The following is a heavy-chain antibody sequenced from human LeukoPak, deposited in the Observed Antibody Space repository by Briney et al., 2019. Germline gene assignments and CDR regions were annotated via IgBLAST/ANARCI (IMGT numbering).Heavy chain of an antibody. J-gene: IGHJ5*02. CDR1: GGSISSSSYY. Sequence: SETLSLTCTVSGGSISSSSYYWGWIRQPPGKGLEWIGSIYYSGSTYYNPSLKSRVTISVDTSKNQFSLKLSSVTAADTAVYYCARVRSSSWYRAMTTEFDPWGQGTLVTVSS. V-gene: IGHV4-39*01. CDR3: ARVRSSSWYRAMTTEFDP. CDR2: IYYSGST. D-gene: IGHD6-13*01.